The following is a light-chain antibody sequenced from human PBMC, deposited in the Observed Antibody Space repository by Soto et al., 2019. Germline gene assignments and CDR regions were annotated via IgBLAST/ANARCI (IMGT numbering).Light chain of an antibody. Sequence: IQITQSPSCLSAYIPHRVTITSKSSHDIRNSLNWYQQTPGKPPKLLISDASNLELGVPSKFSGTGFGTDFSFTIINLQTEDIATYYCQQYDNLPLTFGRGTKVDIK. V-gene: IGKV1-33*01. CDR1: HDIRNS. CDR3: QQYDNLPLT. J-gene: IGKJ4*01. CDR2: DAS.